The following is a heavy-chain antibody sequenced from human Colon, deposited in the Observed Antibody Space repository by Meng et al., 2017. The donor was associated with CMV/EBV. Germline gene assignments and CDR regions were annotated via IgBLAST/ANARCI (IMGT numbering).Heavy chain of an antibody. V-gene: IGHV3-48*03. J-gene: IGHJ4*02. D-gene: IGHD2-8*02. CDR3: ARASIPDTGMGLDN. Sequence: GEPLKISCAASGFIFSRYEMNWVRQAPGKGLEWISYISSSTYTTYYLDSVKGRFTISRDNAKNSLYLQMNSLGAEDTAVYYCARASIPDTGMGLDNWGQGTQVTVSS. CDR1: GFIFSRYE. CDR2: ISSSTYTT.